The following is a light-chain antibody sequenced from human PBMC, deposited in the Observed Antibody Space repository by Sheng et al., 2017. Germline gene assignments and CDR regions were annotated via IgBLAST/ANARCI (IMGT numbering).Light chain of an antibody. CDR3: QQRSNWPLIT. CDR1: QGISNS. Sequence: DIQMTQSPSSLSASVGDRVIITCRASQGISNSLAWFQQKPGKATKLLLYGASRSESGVPSRFSGSGSGTDYTLTISGLQPEDFAVYYCQQRSNWPLITFGQGTRLEIK. J-gene: IGKJ5*01. CDR2: GAS. V-gene: IGKV1-NL1*01.